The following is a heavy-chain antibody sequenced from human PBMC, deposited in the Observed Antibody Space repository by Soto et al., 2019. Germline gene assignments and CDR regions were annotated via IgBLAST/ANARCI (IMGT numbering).Heavy chain of an antibody. V-gene: IGHV3-7*03. D-gene: IGHD3-10*01. CDR1: GFTFSSYW. CDR3: AREVAMIRGLIKGNYFDD. CDR2: IKKDGSEK. Sequence: GGSLRLSCAASGFTFSSYWMNWVRQAPGKGLEWVANIKKDGSEKYYVDSVKGRFTISRDNAKNSLYLQMNSLRAEDTAVYYCAREVAMIRGLIKGNYFDDSGQGTLVTVSS. J-gene: IGHJ4*02.